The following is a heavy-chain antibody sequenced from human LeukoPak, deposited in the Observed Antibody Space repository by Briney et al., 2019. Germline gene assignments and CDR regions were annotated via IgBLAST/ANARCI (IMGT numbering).Heavy chain of an antibody. J-gene: IGHJ4*02. CDR1: GFTFSSYG. CDR2: IRYDGSNK. Sequence: GRSLRLSCAASGFTFSSYGMHWVRQAPGKGLEWVAVIRYDGSNKYYADSVKGRFTISRDNSKNTLYLQMNSLRAEDTAVYYCAKDHPLVIAASGIGYWGQGTLVTVSS. D-gene: IGHD6-6*01. CDR3: AKDHPLVIAASGIGY. V-gene: IGHV3-30*02.